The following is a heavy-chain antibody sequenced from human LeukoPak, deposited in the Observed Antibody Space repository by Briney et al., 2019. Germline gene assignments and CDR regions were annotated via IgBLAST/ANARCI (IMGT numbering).Heavy chain of an antibody. CDR2: IYSGDNT. Sequence: PGGALRLSCAASGVSFTNNYMSWVRQAPGKGGEGLSVIYSGDNTYYTDSVKGRFTISRDNSKNTVYLQMDSLRAEDTAVYYCASESSSYEPHLDSWGQGTLLTVSS. CDR3: ASESSSYEPHLDS. V-gene: IGHV3-53*01. J-gene: IGHJ4*02. D-gene: IGHD5-12*01. CDR1: GVSFTNNY.